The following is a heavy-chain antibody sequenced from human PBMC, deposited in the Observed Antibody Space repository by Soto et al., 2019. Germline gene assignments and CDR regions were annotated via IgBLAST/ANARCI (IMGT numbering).Heavy chain of an antibody. CDR1: GGSISSGDYY. J-gene: IGHJ5*02. CDR2: IYYSGST. CDR3: VRAVVAATAAWFDP. D-gene: IGHD2-15*01. Sequence: SETLSLTCTVSGGSISSGDYYWSWIRQPPGKGLEWIGYIYYSGSTYYNPSLKSRLTVSVDTSKNQFSLELSSVTAADTAVYYCVRAVVAATAAWFDPWGQGTLVTVSS. V-gene: IGHV4-30-4*01.